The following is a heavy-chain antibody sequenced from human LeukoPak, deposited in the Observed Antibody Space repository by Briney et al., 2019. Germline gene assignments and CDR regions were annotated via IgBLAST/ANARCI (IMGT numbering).Heavy chain of an antibody. CDR3: ASEATAMDNSFVY. J-gene: IGHJ4*02. CDR2: IYSGGST. Sequence: GGSLRLSCAASGFTFSSNYMSWVRQAPGKGLEWVSVIYSGGSTYYSDSVKGRFTISRDNSKNTLYLQMNSLRAEDTAVYYCASEATAMDNSFVYWVRGTLVTVSS. V-gene: IGHV3-53*01. CDR1: GFTFSSNY. D-gene: IGHD5-18*01.